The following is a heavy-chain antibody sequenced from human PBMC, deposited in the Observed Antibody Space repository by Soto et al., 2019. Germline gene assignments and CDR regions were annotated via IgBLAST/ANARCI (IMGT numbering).Heavy chain of an antibody. V-gene: IGHV3-15*01. J-gene: IGHJ4*02. CDR3: TTTHRRGDFWSGYYNYFDY. Sequence: PGGSLRLSCAASGFTFSNAWMSWVRQAPGKGLEWVGRIKSKTDGGTTDYAAPVKGRFTISRDDSKNTLYLQMNSLKTEDTAVYYCTTTHRRGDFWSGYYNYFDYWGQGILVTVSS. CDR2: IKSKTDGGTT. D-gene: IGHD3-3*01. CDR1: GFTFSNAW.